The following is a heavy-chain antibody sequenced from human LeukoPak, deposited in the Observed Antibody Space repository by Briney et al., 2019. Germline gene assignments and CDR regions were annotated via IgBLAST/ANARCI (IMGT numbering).Heavy chain of an antibody. V-gene: IGHV4-39*07. D-gene: IGHD5-24*01. J-gene: IGHJ4*02. CDR3: ARCKRGWLQFMGYFDY. CDR2: IYYSGST. Sequence: PSETLSLTCTVSGGSISSSSYYWGWIRQPPGKGLEWIGSIYYSGSTYYNPSLKSRVTISVDTSKNQFSLKLSSVTAADTAVYYCARCKRGWLQFMGYFDYWGQGTLDTVSS. CDR1: GGSISSSSYY.